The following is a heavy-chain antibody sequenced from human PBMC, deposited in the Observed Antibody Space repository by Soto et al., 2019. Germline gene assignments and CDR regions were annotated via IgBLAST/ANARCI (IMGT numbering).Heavy chain of an antibody. CDR2: IYYSGST. V-gene: IGHV4-31*03. Sequence: SETLSLTCTVFGGSISSSGYYWTWIRQQPGKGLEWIGFIYYSGSTYYNPSLKSRATLSVDTSKNQFSLKLSSVTAADTAVYYCARVATIVYWFDPWGQGSLVTRLL. J-gene: IGHJ5*02. CDR3: ARVATIVYWFDP. CDR1: GGSISSSGYY. D-gene: IGHD5-12*01.